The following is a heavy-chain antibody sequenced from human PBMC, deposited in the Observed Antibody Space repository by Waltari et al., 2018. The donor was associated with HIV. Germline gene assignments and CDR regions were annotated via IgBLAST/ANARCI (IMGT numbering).Heavy chain of an antibody. V-gene: IGHV3-66*01. CDR2: IYRGGTS. CDR1: GFAVGTTF. J-gene: IGHJ4*02. D-gene: IGHD4-17*01. CDR3: AGAPTVTTNLEY. Sequence: EGQLMQSGGGLVQPGGSLRVSCEASGFAVGTTFIGLVRQAPGKGLEWVSIIYRGGTSYYADSVKGRFTISRDTSNNTVSLQMNSLRVEDTAMYYCAGAPTVTTNLEYWGQGVLVSVSP.